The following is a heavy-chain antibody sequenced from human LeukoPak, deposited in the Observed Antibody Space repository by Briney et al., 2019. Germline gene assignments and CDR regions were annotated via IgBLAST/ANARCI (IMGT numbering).Heavy chain of an antibody. CDR1: GFTFSSYA. V-gene: IGHV3-23*01. Sequence: GGSLRLSCAASGFTFSSYAMSWVRRAPGKGLEWVSAISGSGGSTYYADSVKGRFTISRDNSKNTLYLQMNSLRAEDTAVYYCAKDRGNWNDVNWFDPWGQGTLVTVSS. J-gene: IGHJ5*02. CDR3: AKDRGNWNDVNWFDP. D-gene: IGHD1-1*01. CDR2: ISGSGGST.